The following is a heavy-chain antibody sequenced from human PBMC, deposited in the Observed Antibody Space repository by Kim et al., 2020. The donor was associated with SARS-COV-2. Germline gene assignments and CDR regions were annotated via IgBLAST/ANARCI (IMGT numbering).Heavy chain of an antibody. D-gene: IGHD6-13*01. CDR2: ISDSGGYI. CDR1: GFTFSSFA. Sequence: GGSLRLSCAASGFTFSSFAMNWVRQAPGKGLEWVSIISDSGGYIFYADSVKGRFTISRDNSKNTLYLQMNSLRAEDTAVYYCAKKGLPALVQWYFDLWGRGTLVTASS. CDR3: AKKGLPALVQWYFDL. V-gene: IGHV3-23*01. J-gene: IGHJ2*01.